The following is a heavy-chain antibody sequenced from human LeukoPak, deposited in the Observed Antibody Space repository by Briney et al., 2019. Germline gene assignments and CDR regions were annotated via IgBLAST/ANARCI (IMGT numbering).Heavy chain of an antibody. V-gene: IGHV3-23*01. CDR2: MSGSGSST. D-gene: IGHD5-12*01. CDR3: AKGQMATILGFDS. CDR1: GFTFKTYA. J-gene: IGHJ4*02. Sequence: GGSLRLSCAASGFTFKTYAMTWVRQVPGKGPEWVSSMSGSGSSTDYADSVKGRFTISRDNSKSTVYLQMNSLRAEDTALYYCAKGQMATILGFDSWGQGALVTVSS.